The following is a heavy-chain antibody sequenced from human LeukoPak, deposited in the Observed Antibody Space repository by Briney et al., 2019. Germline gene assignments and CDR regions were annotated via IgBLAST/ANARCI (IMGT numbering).Heavy chain of an antibody. CDR2: TYYRSTWYN. V-gene: IGHV6-1*01. J-gene: IGHJ5*02. Sequence: SQTLSLTCALSGDSVSSNSVTWGWIRQSPWRGLEWLGRTYYRSTWYNDYAVSVRGRITVNPDTSKNQFSLHLNSVTPEDTAVYYCARRLTQYDCFDPWGQGILVTVSS. CDR3: ARRLTQYDCFDP. CDR1: GDSVSSNSVT. D-gene: IGHD2-2*01.